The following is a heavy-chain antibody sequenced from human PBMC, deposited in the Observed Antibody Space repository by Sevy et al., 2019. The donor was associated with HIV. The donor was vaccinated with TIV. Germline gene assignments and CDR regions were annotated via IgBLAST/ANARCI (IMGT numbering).Heavy chain of an antibody. CDR1: SGSISSYY. J-gene: IGHJ3*02. CDR3: ARQSYYDFWSGYYTPDDAFDI. V-gene: IGHV4-59*08. D-gene: IGHD3-3*01. CDR2: IYYSGST. Sequence: SETLSLTCTVSSGSISSYYWSWIRQPPGKGLEWIGYIYYSGSTNYNPSLKSRVTISVDTSKNQFSLKLSSVTAADTAVYYCARQSYYDFWSGYYTPDDAFDIWGQGTMVTVSS.